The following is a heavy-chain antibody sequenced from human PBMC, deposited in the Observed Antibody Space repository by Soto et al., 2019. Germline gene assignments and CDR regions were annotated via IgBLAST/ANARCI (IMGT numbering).Heavy chain of an antibody. J-gene: IGHJ6*03. Sequence: ASVKVSCKASGYTSTNYAVHWVRQAPGQRLEWMGWINAGNGNTRFSQNLQGRVTITRDTSARTVYMELSSLRSEDTAVYYCARGHLAVVPVASWFYYMDVWGKGTTVTVSS. D-gene: IGHD2-2*01. CDR2: INAGNGNT. V-gene: IGHV1-3*01. CDR3: ARGHLAVVPVASWFYYMDV. CDR1: GYTSTNYA.